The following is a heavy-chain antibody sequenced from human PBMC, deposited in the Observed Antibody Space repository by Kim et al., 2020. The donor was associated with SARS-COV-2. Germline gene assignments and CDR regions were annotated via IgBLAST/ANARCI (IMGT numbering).Heavy chain of an antibody. Sequence: SETLSLTCAVSGGSISSGGYSWSCIRQPPGQDLEWFGYIYYSGSTYYNPSRKRRVTIAEDRSKNQFSLKQSSVTDADTAVYYCARGYGSGSTYGMDVWG. D-gene: IGHD3-10*01. CDR2: IYYSGST. V-gene: IGHV4-30-2*01. J-gene: IGHJ6*02. CDR3: ARGYGSGSTYGMDV. CDR1: GGSISSGGYS.